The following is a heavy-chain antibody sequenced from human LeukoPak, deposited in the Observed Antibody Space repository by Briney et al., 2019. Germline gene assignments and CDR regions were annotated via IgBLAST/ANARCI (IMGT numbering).Heavy chain of an antibody. V-gene: IGHV4-59*01. J-gene: IGHJ4*02. D-gene: IGHD6-19*01. Sequence: HPSETLSLTCTVSGGSISNYYWSWIRQPPGKGLEWIGYIYSDGSTNYNPSLRSRVTISVDTSKNQFSLMLSSVTAADTAVYYCARGGWSLDYWGQGTWSPSPQ. CDR1: GGSISNYY. CDR2: IYSDGST. CDR3: ARGGWSLDY.